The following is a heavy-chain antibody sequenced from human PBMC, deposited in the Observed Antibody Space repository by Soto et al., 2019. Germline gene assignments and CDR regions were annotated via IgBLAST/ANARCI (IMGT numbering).Heavy chain of an antibody. J-gene: IGHJ3*02. CDR2: IYYSGST. CDR3: CAFPKGLGPRDAFDI. V-gene: IGHV4-30-4*01. Sequence: PSETLSLTCTVSGGSISSGDYYWSWIRQPPGKGLEWIGYIYYSGSTYYNPSLKSRVTISVDTSKNQFSLKLSSVTAADTAVYYCCAFPKGLGPRDAFDIWGQGTMVTVSS. CDR1: GGSISSGDYY.